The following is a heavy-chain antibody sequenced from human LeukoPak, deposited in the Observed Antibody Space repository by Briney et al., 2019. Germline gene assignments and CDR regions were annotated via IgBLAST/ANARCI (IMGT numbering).Heavy chain of an antibody. CDR1: GYTFTGYY. CDR2: INPNSGGT. Sequence: ASVKVSCKASGYTFTGYYMHWVRQAPGQGLEWMGWINPNSGGTNYAQKFQGRVTMTRDTSITTACMELSRLRSDDTAVYYCAAKGSPFIAVAGSSIDHWGQGTLVTVSS. D-gene: IGHD6-19*01. CDR3: AAKGSPFIAVAGSSIDH. J-gene: IGHJ4*02. V-gene: IGHV1-2*02.